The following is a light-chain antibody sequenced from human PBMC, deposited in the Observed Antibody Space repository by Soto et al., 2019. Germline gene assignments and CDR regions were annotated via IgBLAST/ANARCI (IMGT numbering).Light chain of an antibody. J-gene: IGKJ4*01. CDR2: DAS. V-gene: IGKV3-11*01. CDR3: QQRSTVPLT. Sequence: EIVVTQSPATLSLSPGERATLSCRASQSISSYLAWYQQKPGQVPRLLIYDASNRATGIPARFSGSGSGTDFTLTISSLEPEDFAVYYCQQRSTVPLTFGGGTKVEIK. CDR1: QSISSY.